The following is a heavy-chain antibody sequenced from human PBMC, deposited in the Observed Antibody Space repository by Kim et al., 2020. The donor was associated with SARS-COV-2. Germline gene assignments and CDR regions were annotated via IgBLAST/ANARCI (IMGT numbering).Heavy chain of an antibody. V-gene: IGHV6-1*01. CDR3: ATDNLLSSGWYYFDY. Sequence: GSVKSRITINPDTSKNQFSLQLNSVTPEDTAVYYCATDNLLSSGWYYFDYWGQGTLVTVSS. J-gene: IGHJ4*02. D-gene: IGHD6-19*01.